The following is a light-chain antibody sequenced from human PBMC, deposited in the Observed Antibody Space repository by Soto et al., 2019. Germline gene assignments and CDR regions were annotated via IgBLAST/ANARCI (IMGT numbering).Light chain of an antibody. CDR2: GVT. Sequence: QSALTQPASVSGSPGQSITISCTGTSSDIGAYNYVSWYQQHPGKTPKLMIYGVTNRPSGVSNRFSGSKSGSTASLTISGLQDEDEADCYCSSYTTSSTLEFGGGTKLTVL. J-gene: IGLJ2*01. V-gene: IGLV2-14*01. CDR3: SSYTTSSTLE. CDR1: SSDIGAYNY.